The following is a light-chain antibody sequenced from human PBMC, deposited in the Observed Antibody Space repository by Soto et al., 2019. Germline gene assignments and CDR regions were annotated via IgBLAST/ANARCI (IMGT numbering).Light chain of an antibody. CDR3: GSYTTSSNSV. CDR1: ISDVVAYNF. J-gene: IGLJ1*01. CDR2: DVS. Sequence: QAAGTQAAWVSGSPGLSITISCTGTISDVVAYNFVSWYQQHPDKAPKLMIFDVSNRPSGVSNRFSGSKSGNTASLTISGLQSEDEAEYYCGSYTTSSNSVFGTGTKVTVL. V-gene: IGLV2-14*03.